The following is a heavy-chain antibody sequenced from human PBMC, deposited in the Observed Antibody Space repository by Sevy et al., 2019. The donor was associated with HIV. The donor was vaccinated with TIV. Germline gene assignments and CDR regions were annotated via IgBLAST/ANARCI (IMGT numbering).Heavy chain of an antibody. CDR2: ISGSGGST. CDR3: AKVGYCSSTSCYTIYYGMDV. J-gene: IGHJ6*02. D-gene: IGHD2-2*02. Sequence: GGSLRLSCAASGFIFSSYAMSWDRQAPGKGLEWVSGISGSGGSTYDADSVKGRFTISRDNSKNTLYLQMNSLRAEDTAVYYCAKVGYCSSTSCYTIYYGMDVWGQGTTVTVSS. CDR1: GFIFSSYA. V-gene: IGHV3-23*01.